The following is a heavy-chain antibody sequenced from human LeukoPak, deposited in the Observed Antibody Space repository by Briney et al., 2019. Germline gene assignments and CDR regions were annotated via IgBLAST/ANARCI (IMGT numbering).Heavy chain of an antibody. V-gene: IGHV3-33*01. CDR3: ARERIAVAGEFDY. Sequence: GRSLRLPCAASGFTFSSYGMHWVRQAPGKGLEWAAVIWYDGSNKYYADSVKGRFTISRDNSKNTLYLQMNSLRAEDTAVYYCARERIAVAGEFDYWGQGTLVTVSS. CDR2: IWYDGSNK. J-gene: IGHJ4*02. D-gene: IGHD6-19*01. CDR1: GFTFSSYG.